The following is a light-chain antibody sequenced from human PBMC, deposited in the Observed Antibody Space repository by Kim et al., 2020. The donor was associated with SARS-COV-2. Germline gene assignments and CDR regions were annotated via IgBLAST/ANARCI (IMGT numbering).Light chain of an antibody. CDR3: VAWDDSLSGRV. CDR1: SSNIGTNY. CDR2: RNH. J-gene: IGLJ3*02. Sequence: ELTQPPSASETPGQRVTISCSGSSSNIGTNYVYWYQQLPGTAPKLLIYRNHQRPSGVPDRFSGSKSGTSASLAISGLRSEDEAHYYCVAWDDSLSGRVFGGGTQLTVL. V-gene: IGLV1-47*01.